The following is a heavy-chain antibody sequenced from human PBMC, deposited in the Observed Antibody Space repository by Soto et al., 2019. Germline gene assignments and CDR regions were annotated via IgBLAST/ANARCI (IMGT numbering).Heavy chain of an antibody. J-gene: IGHJ6*02. Sequence: SVKVSCKASGGTFSSYAISWVRQAPGQGLEWMGGIIPIFGTANYAQKFQGRVTITADESTSTAYMELSSLRSEDTAVYYCARSPTYCSGGSCYSRRVYYYYYGMDVWGQGTTVTAP. CDR1: GGTFSSYA. V-gene: IGHV1-69*13. CDR3: ARSPTYCSGGSCYSRRVYYYYYGMDV. D-gene: IGHD2-15*01. CDR2: IIPIFGTA.